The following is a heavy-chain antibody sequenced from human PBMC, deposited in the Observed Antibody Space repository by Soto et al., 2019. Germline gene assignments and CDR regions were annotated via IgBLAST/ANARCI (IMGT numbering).Heavy chain of an antibody. CDR1: GFTFSDYG. CDR3: AKEARPRAVKATRVYGIDV. Sequence: QVNLVESGGGVVQPGRSLRLSCAASGFTFSDYGMHWVRQAPGKGLEWVAAISHDGSNKFYGDSVKGRFTISRDNSKNTLLLQTDSLRDEDTAVYFCAKEARPRAVKATRVYGIDVWGQGTTVAVSS. CDR2: ISHDGSNK. V-gene: IGHV3-30*18. D-gene: IGHD4-17*01. J-gene: IGHJ6*02.